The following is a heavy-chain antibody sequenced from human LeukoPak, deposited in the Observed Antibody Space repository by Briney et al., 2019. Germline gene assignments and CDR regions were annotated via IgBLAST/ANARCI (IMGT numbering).Heavy chain of an antibody. D-gene: IGHD6-13*01. J-gene: IGHJ4*02. CDR1: GFTVSGNF. CDR3: ASNAYSSGWYYFDY. CDR2: IYSGGST. V-gene: IGHV3-66*01. Sequence: GGSLRLSCAASGFTVSGNFMSWVRQAPGKGLEWVSVIYSGGSTYYADSVKGRFTISRDNSRNTLYLQMNSLRAEDTAVYYCASNAYSSGWYYFDYWGQGTLVTVSS.